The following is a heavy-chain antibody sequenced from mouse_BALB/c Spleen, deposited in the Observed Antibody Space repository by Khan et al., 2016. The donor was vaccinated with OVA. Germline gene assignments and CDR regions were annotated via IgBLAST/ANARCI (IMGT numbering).Heavy chain of an antibody. J-gene: IGHJ3*01. V-gene: IGHV1S22*01. CDR1: GYTCTSYW. Sequence: LQQPGSELVRPGASVKLSCKASGYTCTSYWMHWVKQRPGQGLEWIGDIYPGSGSTNYDEKFKSKATLTVDTSSSTAYMQLSSLTSEDSAVYYCTRWSYWFAYWGQGTLVTVSA. CDR3: TRWSYWFAY. CDR2: IYPGSGST. D-gene: IGHD2-12*01.